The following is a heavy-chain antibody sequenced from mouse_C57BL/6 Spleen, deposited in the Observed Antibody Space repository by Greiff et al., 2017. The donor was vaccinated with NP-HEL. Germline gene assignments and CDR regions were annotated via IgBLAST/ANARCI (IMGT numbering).Heavy chain of an antibody. J-gene: IGHJ3*01. CDR3: ARVYYYGSSAWFAY. CDR2: ISDGGSYT. Sequence: EVQRVESGGGLVKPGGSLKLSCAASGFTFSSYAMSWVRQTPEKRLEWVATISDGGSYTYYPDNVKGRFTISRDNAKNNLYLQMSHLKSEDTAMYYCARVYYYGSSAWFAYWGQGTLVTVSA. D-gene: IGHD1-1*01. CDR1: GFTFSSYA. V-gene: IGHV5-4*01.